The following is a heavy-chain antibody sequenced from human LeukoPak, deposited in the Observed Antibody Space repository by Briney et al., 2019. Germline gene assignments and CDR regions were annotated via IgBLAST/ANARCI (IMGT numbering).Heavy chain of an antibody. J-gene: IGHJ6*02. D-gene: IGHD1-1*01. CDR3: ARAMTTNYYCTDV. V-gene: IGHV3-20*04. CDR2: INWSGGWT. Sequence: GGSLRLSCAASGFSFDDYGMSWVRQAPGKGLEWVSGINWSGGWTGYADSVKGRFTISRDNAENSLYLQLNSLRAEDTALYYCARAMTTNYYCTDVWGQGTTVTVSS. CDR1: GFSFDDYG.